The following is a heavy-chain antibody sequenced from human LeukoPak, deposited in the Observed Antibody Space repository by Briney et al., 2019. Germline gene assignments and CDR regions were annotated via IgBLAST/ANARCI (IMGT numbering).Heavy chain of an antibody. Sequence: SETLSLTCTVSGGSISSGSYYWSWIRQPAGKGLEWIGRIYTSGSANYNPSLRSRVIISVDTSKNQYQFSLKLSTVTAADTAVYYCARGVGGYCSGGSCYSAPNWFDPWGQGTLVTVSS. CDR1: GGSISSGSYY. V-gene: IGHV4-61*02. CDR3: ARGVGGYCSGGSCYSAPNWFDP. J-gene: IGHJ5*02. D-gene: IGHD2-15*01. CDR2: IYTSGSA.